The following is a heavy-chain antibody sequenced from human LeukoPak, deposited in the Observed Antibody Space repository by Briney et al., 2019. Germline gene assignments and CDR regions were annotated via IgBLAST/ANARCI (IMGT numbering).Heavy chain of an antibody. J-gene: IGHJ4*02. CDR3: GRQGYTASYYDVDY. Sequence: SETLSLTCSVSGGSINSLHWGWVRQPAGKGLEWIGRIYTIATTHYSPSLKSRLTMSIDTSKNQFSLKLRSVTAADTAVYYCGRQGYTASYYDVDYWSQGILITVSS. CDR1: GGSINSLH. CDR2: IYTIATT. D-gene: IGHD3-22*01. V-gene: IGHV4-4*07.